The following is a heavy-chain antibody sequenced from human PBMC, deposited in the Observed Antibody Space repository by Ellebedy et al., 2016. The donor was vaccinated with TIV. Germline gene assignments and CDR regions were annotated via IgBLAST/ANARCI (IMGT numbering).Heavy chain of an antibody. CDR2: LYRGGTT. CDR1: GFTVSNNF. D-gene: IGHD3-10*01. CDR3: ARDVVRGRFGDPMEFDY. V-gene: IGHV3-53*01. Sequence: GESLKISCAASGFTVSNNFMSWVRQAPGKGLEWVSILYRGGTTFYADSVKGRFTISRDTSQNTIYLQMNSLRVDDTAVYYCARDVVRGRFGDPMEFDYWGQGTLVTVSS. J-gene: IGHJ4*02.